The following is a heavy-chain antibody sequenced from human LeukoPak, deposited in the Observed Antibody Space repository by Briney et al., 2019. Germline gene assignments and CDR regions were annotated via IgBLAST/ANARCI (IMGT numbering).Heavy chain of an antibody. V-gene: IGHV4-34*01. CDR1: GGSFSGYY. D-gene: IGHD4-17*01. J-gene: IGHJ5*02. Sequence: SETLSLTCAVYGGSFSGYYWSWIRQPPGKGLEWIGEINHSGSTNYNPSLKSRVTISVDTSKNQFSLKLSSVTAADTAVYYCAREHNYGGYGGWFDPWGQGTLVTVSS. CDR3: AREHNYGGYGGWFDP. CDR2: INHSGST.